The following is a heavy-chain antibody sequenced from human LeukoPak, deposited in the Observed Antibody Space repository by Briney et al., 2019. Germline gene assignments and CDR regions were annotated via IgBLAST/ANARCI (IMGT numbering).Heavy chain of an antibody. CDR2: INSDGSST. V-gene: IGHV3-74*01. CDR3: TTDTGQRNEYYYDSSGYWY. J-gene: IGHJ4*02. Sequence: PGGSLRLSCAASGFTFSSYWIHWVRQAPGKGLVWVSRINSDGSSTSYADSVKGRFTISRDNAKNTLYLQMNSLKTEDTAVYYCTTDTGQRNEYYYDSSGYWYWGQGTLVTVSS. CDR1: GFTFSSYW. D-gene: IGHD3-22*01.